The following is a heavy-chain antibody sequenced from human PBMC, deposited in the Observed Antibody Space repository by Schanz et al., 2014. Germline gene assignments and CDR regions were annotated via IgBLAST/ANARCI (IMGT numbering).Heavy chain of an antibody. CDR1: GFTFSSYW. CDR3: AKDRQNRVNRVGYYYGMDV. CDR2: INSDGSSA. D-gene: IGHD3-16*01. Sequence: EVQLVESGGVLVQPGGSLRLSCAASGFTFSSYWMHWVRQAPGKGLVWISRINSDGSSASYADSVKGRFTISRDDAKNSLYLQMNSLRAEDTALYYCAKDRQNRVNRVGYYYGMDVWGQGTTVTVSS. V-gene: IGHV3-74*01. J-gene: IGHJ6*02.